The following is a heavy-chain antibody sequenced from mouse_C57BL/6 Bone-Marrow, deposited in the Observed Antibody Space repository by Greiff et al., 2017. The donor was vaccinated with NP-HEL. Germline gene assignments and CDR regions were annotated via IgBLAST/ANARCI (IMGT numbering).Heavy chain of an antibody. J-gene: IGHJ2*01. V-gene: IGHV2-2*01. CDR3: ARSHTAQAIDPTGHFDY. D-gene: IGHD3-2*02. CDR2: IWSGGGT. Sequence: VQLQQSGPGLVQPSQSLSITCTVSGFSLTSYGVHWVRQSPGKGLEWLGVIWSGGGTDYYAAFISRLSTSKANSNSQVYFKMNSLQADDTAIYYCARSHTAQAIDPTGHFDYWGQGTTLTVAS. CDR1: GFSLTSYG.